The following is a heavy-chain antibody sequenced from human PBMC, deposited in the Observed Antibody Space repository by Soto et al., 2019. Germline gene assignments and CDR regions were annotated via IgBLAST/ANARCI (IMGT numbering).Heavy chain of an antibody. CDR2: IIPILGIA. J-gene: IGHJ5*02. CDR1: AGTFSSYT. D-gene: IGHD2-2*03. V-gene: IGHV1-69*02. Sequence: QVQLVQSGAEVKKPGSSVKVSCKASAGTFSSYTISWVRQAPGQGLEWMGRIIPILGIANYAQKFQGRVTITADKSTSTAYMELSSLRSEDTAVYYCASNFGYCSSTSCDENWFDPWGQGTLVTVSS. CDR3: ASNFGYCSSTSCDENWFDP.